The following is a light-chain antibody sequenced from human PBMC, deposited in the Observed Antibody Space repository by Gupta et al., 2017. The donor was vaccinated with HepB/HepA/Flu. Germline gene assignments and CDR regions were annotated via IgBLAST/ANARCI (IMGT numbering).Light chain of an antibody. CDR2: STS. CDR1: HNISRY. Sequence: DIQMSQSPSSLSASARDRGSSTCRASHNISRYLNWYQQTPGKAPKLLIYSTSNLQDWVPSRFSGSGSGTDFTLAISEPQPEDFATYFCLQADGVPFTFGQGTKMEIK. V-gene: IGKV1-39*01. J-gene: IGKJ2*01. CDR3: LQADGVPFT.